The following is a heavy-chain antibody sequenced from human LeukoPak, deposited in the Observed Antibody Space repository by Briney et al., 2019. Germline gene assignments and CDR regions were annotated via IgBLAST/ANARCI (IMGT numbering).Heavy chain of an antibody. CDR1: GFTFSNYW. V-gene: IGHV3-74*01. D-gene: IGHD1-1*01. CDR2: ITSDGTDT. Sequence: GGSLRLSCAASGFTFSNYWMHWVRQAPGKGPVWVSRITSDGTDTGYAASVKGRFTMSRDNAKNTVYLQMNSLSAEDTGVYYCARDLGTATPLDPWGHGTLVSVSS. CDR3: ARDLGTATPLDP. J-gene: IGHJ5*02.